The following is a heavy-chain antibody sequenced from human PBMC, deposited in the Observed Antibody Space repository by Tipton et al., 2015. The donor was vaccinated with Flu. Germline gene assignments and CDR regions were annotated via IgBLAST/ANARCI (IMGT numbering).Heavy chain of an antibody. V-gene: IGHV4-4*07. Sequence: TLSLTCTVSGVSISSHYWSWIRQPAGKGLEWIGRIYYSGGSTDYNPSLKSRVTVSLDTSKNQFSLKLTSVTAADRAVYYCALSTTAHREFESWGQGTLVTVSS. CDR1: GVSISSHY. J-gene: IGHJ4*02. CDR3: ALSTTAHREFES. D-gene: IGHD1-1*01. CDR2: IYYSGGST.